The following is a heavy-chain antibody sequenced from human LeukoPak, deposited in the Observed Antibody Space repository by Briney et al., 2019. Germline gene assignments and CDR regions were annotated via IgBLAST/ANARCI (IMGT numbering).Heavy chain of an antibody. CDR3: ATDEGGCSSTSCYGL. V-gene: IGHV4-59*12. Sequence: EXPSLTCTVSGGSISSYYWSWIRQPPGKGLEWIGYIYYSGSTNYNPSLTSRVTISVDTSKNQFSLKLSSVTAADTAVYYCATDEGGCSSTSCYGLWGQGTLVTVSS. CDR2: IYYSGST. CDR1: GGSISSYY. J-gene: IGHJ4*02. D-gene: IGHD2-2*01.